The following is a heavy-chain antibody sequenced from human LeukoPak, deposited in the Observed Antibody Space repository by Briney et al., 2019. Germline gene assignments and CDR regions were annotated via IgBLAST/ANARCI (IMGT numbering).Heavy chain of an antibody. V-gene: IGHV1-69*05. CDR1: GGTFSSYA. Sequence: SVKVSCKASGGTFSSYAISWVRLAPGQGLEWMGGIIPVFGTTTYAPKFQGRVSLSIHESAGTAYMELSDLTFEDTAIYYCAGDFYGSGSYRPAFDYWGQGTLVTVSS. CDR3: AGDFYGSGSYRPAFDY. CDR2: IIPVFGTT. D-gene: IGHD3-10*01. J-gene: IGHJ4*02.